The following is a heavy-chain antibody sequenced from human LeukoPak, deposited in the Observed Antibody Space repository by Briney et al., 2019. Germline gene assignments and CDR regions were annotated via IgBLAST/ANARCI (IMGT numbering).Heavy chain of an antibody. V-gene: IGHV3-30*02. D-gene: IGHD3-10*01. CDR2: IRYDGNNK. CDR3: AKPRDWFGENYYMDV. CDR1: GFTFSTYG. Sequence: GGSLRLSCAASGFTFSTYGMHWVRQAPGKGLEWVAFIRYDGNNKYYADTVKGRITISRDNSKNTLYLQMNSLRAEDTAVYYCAKPRDWFGENYYMDVWGKGTTVTVSS. J-gene: IGHJ6*03.